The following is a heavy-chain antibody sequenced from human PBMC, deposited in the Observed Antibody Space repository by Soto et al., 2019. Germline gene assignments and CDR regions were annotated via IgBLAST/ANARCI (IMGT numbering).Heavy chain of an antibody. Sequence: QVQLQQWGAGLLKPSETLSLTCAVYGGFVSSGSYYWSWIRQPPGKGLEWIGEMSHSGGTHFNPSLKSRVTISVDTSKNQFSLMMSSVTAADTALSYCARVERGTATTVVDAFDIWGPGTMVTVSS. V-gene: IGHV4-34*01. J-gene: IGHJ3*02. CDR2: MSHSGGT. CDR3: ARVERGTATTVVDAFDI. CDR1: GGFVSSGSYY. D-gene: IGHD1-1*01.